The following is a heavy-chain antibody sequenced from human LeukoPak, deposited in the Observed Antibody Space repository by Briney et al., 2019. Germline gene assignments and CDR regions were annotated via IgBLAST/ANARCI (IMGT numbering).Heavy chain of an antibody. CDR1: GFTFSSFG. D-gene: IGHD5-12*01. J-gene: IGHJ4*02. V-gene: IGHV3-7*01. Sequence: GGSLRLSCAASGFTFSSFGMHWVRQAPGKGLEWVANIKQDGSEKYYVDSVKGRFTISRDNAKNSLYLQMNSLRAEDTAVYYCEVDGYWGQGTLVTVSS. CDR2: IKQDGSEK. CDR3: EVDGY.